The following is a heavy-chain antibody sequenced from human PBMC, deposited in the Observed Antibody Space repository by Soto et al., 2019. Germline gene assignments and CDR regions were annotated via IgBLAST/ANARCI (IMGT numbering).Heavy chain of an antibody. CDR3: ASEGDRSGSNSMDV. V-gene: IGHV4-61*01. J-gene: IGHJ6*02. D-gene: IGHD3-22*01. CDR1: GGSVSSGSYY. Sequence: SETLSLTCTVSGGSVSSGSYYWSWIRQPPGKGLEWIGYIYYSGSTNYNPSLKSRVTISVDTSKNQFSLKLSSVTAADTAVYYGASEGDRSGSNSMDVWGQGTIVTVSS. CDR2: IYYSGST.